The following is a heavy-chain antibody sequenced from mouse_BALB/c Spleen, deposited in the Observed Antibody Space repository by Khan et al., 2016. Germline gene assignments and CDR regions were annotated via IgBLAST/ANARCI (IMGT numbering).Heavy chain of an antibody. D-gene: IGHD1-1*01. Sequence: EVQLVESGPGLVKPSQSLSLTCTVTGYSITSDYAWNWIRQFPGDKLEWMAYINYSGGTSYNPSLKSRISITRDTSKNQFFLQLNSVTAEDTATYYCARDYYGSSFFDYLGQGTLVTVSA. J-gene: IGHJ3*01. CDR1: GYSITSDYA. CDR3: ARDYYGSSFFDY. CDR2: INYSGGT. V-gene: IGHV3-2*02.